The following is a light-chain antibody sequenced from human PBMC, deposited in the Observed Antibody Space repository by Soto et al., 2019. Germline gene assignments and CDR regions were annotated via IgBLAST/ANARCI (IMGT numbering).Light chain of an antibody. Sequence: GTSSDVGSYNLVSWYQQHPGKAPKLMIYEGSKRPSGVSNRFSGSKSGNTASLTISGLQAEDEADYYCCSYAGSSTFYVVGPGTRSPS. V-gene: IGLV2-23*01. CDR1: SSDVGSYNL. J-gene: IGLJ1*01. CDR3: CSYAGSSTFYV. CDR2: EGS.